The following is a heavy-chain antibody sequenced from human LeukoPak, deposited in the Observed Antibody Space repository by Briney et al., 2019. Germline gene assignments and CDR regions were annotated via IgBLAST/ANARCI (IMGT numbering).Heavy chain of an antibody. Sequence: ASVNVSCTASGGTFSSYAISWVRQAPGQGLEWMGGIIPIFGTANYAQKFQGRVTITADESTSTAYMELSSLRAEDTAVYYCARDLMIVGATNGIAFDIWGQGTMVTVSS. D-gene: IGHD1-26*01. CDR3: ARDLMIVGATNGIAFDI. J-gene: IGHJ3*02. CDR2: IIPIFGTA. CDR1: GGTFSSYA. V-gene: IGHV1-69*13.